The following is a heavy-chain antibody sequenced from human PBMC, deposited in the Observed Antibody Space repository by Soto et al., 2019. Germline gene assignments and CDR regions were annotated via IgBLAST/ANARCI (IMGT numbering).Heavy chain of an antibody. D-gene: IGHD3-10*01. CDR3: AKVVRDVYLEWFDP. J-gene: IGHJ5*02. CDR1: GGSIGSYY. CDR2: IYYSGST. Sequence: PSETLSLTCTVSGGSIGSYYWSWIRQPPGKGLEWIGYIYYSGSTNYNPSLKSRVTISVDTSKNQFSLKLSSVTAADTAVYYCAKVVRDVYLEWFDPWGQGTLVTVSS. V-gene: IGHV4-59*08.